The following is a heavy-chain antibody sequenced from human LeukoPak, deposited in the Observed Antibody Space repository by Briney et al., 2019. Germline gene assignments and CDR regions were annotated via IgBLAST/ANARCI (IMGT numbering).Heavy chain of an antibody. V-gene: IGHV1-8*02. CDR3: ARRFYDFWSGYSPKTYIDY. Sequence: ASVKVSCKASGGTFSSYDINWVRQATGQGLEWMGWMNPNSGNTGYAQKFQGRVTMTRNTSISTAYMELSSLRSEDTAVYYCARRFYDFWSGYSPKTYIDYWGQGTLVTVSS. J-gene: IGHJ4*02. CDR1: GGTFSSYD. CDR2: MNPNSGNT. D-gene: IGHD3-3*01.